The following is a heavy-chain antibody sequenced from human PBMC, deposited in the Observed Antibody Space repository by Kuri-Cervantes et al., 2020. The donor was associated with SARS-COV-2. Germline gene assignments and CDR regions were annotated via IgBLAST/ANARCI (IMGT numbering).Heavy chain of an antibody. V-gene: IGHV1-2*04. CDR3: ARGLDTAMAYYFDY. Sequence: ASVKVSCKASGYTFTGYYMHWVRQAPGQGLDCMGWINPNTGGTNYAQKFQGWVTMTRDTSISTAYMELSRLRSDDTAVYYFARGLDTAMAYYFDYWGQGTLVTVSS. D-gene: IGHD5-18*01. J-gene: IGHJ4*02. CDR1: GYTFTGYY. CDR2: INPNTGGT.